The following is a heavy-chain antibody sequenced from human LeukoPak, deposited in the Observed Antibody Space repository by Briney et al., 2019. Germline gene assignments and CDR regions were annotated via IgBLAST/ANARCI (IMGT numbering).Heavy chain of an antibody. J-gene: IGHJ5*02. CDR2: IKQDGSEK. V-gene: IGHV3-7*01. D-gene: IGHD6-13*01. Sequence: PGGSLRLSCAASGFTFSSYWMSWVRQAPGKELEWVANIKQDGSEKYYVDSVKGRFTISRDNAKNSLYLQMNSLRAVDTAVYYCARDRIAAAIFDPWGQGTLVTVSS. CDR1: GFTFSSYW. CDR3: ARDRIAAAIFDP.